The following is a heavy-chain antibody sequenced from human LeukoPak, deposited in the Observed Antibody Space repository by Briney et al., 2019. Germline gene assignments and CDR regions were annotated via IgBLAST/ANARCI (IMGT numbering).Heavy chain of an antibody. D-gene: IGHD3-22*01. Sequence: SETLSLTCTVSGYSISSGYYWGWIRQPPGKGLEWIGSIYHSGSTYYNPSLKSRVTISVDTSKNQFSLKLSSVTAADTAVYYCARSDLHYYDSSGRRYFDYWGQGTLVTVSS. CDR1: GYSISSGYY. J-gene: IGHJ4*02. CDR3: ARSDLHYYDSSGRRYFDY. CDR2: IYHSGST. V-gene: IGHV4-38-2*02.